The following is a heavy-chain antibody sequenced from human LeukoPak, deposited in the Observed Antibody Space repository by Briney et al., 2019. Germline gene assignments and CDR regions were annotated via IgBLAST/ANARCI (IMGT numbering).Heavy chain of an antibody. D-gene: IGHD6-6*01. J-gene: IGHJ6*04. CDR1: GYTFTSYG. Sequence: ASVKVFCKASGYTFTSYGISWVRQAPGQGLEWMGWISAYNGNTNYAQKLQGRVTMTTDTSTSTAYMELRSLRSDDTAVYYCARLGSIAARRSVGVVIAAESLGDVWGKGTTVTVSS. V-gene: IGHV1-18*01. CDR2: ISAYNGNT. CDR3: ARLGSIAARRSVGVVIAAESLGDV.